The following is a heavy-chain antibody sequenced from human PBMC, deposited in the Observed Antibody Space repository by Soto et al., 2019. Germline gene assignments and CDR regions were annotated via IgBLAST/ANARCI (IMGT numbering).Heavy chain of an antibody. V-gene: IGHV1-58*01. D-gene: IGHD6-19*01. CDR2: IVVGSGNT. CDR3: AADSSTGFSGWDPYDGFDI. Sequence: SVKVSCTASGFTFTSSAVQWVRQARGQRLEWIGWIVVGSGNTNYAQKFQERVTITRDMSPSTAYMELSSLRSADTAVYYCAADSSTGFSGWDPYDGFDIWGQGAMVTVSS. CDR1: GFTFTSSA. J-gene: IGHJ3*02.